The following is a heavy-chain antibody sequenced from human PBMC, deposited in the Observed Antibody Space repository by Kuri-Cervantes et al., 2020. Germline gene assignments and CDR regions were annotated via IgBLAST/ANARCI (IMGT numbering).Heavy chain of an antibody. D-gene: IGHD2-2*01. J-gene: IGHJ5*02. V-gene: IGHV5-51*01. CDR3: ARGGSIVVVPANWFDP. CDR1: GYSFTSYW. Sequence: GESLKISCKGSGYSFTSYWIGWVRQMPGKGLEWMGIIYPGDSDTRYSPSFQGQVTISADKSISTAYLQWSSLKASDTAMYYCARGGSIVVVPANWFDPWGQGTLVTVSS. CDR2: IYPGDSDT.